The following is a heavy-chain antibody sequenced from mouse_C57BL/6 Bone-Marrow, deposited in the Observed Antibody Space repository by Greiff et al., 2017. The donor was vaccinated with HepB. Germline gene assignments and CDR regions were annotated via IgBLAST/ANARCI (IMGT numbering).Heavy chain of an antibody. CDR3: AREGGQPDYYAMDY. V-gene: IGHV1-81*01. Sequence: LVESGAELARPGASVKLSCKASGYTFTSYGISWVKQRTGQGLEWIGEIYPRSGNTYYNEKFKGKATLTADKSSSTAYMELRSLTSEDSAVYFCAREGGQPDYYAMDYWGQGTSVTVSS. CDR1: GYTFTSYG. J-gene: IGHJ4*01. CDR2: IYPRSGNT. D-gene: IGHD6-1*01.